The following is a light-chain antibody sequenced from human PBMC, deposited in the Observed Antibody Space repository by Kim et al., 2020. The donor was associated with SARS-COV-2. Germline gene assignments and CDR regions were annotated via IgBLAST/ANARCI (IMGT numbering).Light chain of an antibody. CDR2: RNN. CDR3: SAWDRRLSAWV. J-gene: IGLJ3*02. CDR1: SNNVGDEG. V-gene: IGLV10-54*01. Sequence: QAGLTQPPSVSKGLGQTATLTCTGNSNNVGDEGAAWLQQHQGHPPKLLSYRNNNRPSGISERFSASKSGNTASLTITGLQPEDEADYYCSAWDRRLSAWVVGGGTQLTDL.